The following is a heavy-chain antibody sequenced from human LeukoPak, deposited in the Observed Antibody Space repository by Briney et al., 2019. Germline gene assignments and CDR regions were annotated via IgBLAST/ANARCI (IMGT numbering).Heavy chain of an antibody. CDR2: ISSSSGYI. CDR1: GFTFSSYS. J-gene: IGHJ5*02. CDR3: ARESGIAAALDL. V-gene: IGHV3-21*01. Sequence: GGSLRLSCAASGFTFSSYSMNWVRQAPGKGLEWVSSISSSSGYIYYADSVKGRFTISRDNAKNTLYLQMNSLRAEDTAVYYCARESGIAAALDLWGQGTLVTVSS. D-gene: IGHD6-13*01.